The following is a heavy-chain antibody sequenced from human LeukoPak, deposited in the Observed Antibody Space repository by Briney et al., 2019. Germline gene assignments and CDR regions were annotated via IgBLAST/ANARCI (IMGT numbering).Heavy chain of an antibody. CDR2: IYYSGST. CDR3: ATLIAAVGKWVFDY. Sequence: SETLSLTCTVSGGSISSSSYYWGWIRQPPGKGLEWIGYIYYSGSTYYNPSLKSRVTISVDTSKNQFSLKLSSVTAADTAVYYCATLIAAVGKWVFDYWGQGTLVTVSS. J-gene: IGHJ4*02. CDR1: GGSISSSSYY. V-gene: IGHV4-30-4*08. D-gene: IGHD6-13*01.